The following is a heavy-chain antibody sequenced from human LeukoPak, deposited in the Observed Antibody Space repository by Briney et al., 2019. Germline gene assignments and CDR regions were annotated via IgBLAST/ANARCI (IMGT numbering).Heavy chain of an antibody. CDR2: INGEGGTT. D-gene: IGHD4-23*01. Sequence: RGSLRLSCAASGFTFTDYSMHWVRHNPGKGLERVSGINGEGGTTIYADSVKGRFTISRDNARNTLYLKMTGLSVEDTSVYSCALQPVVGDWGQGTLVTVSS. V-gene: IGHV3-74*01. CDR1: GFTFTDYS. CDR3: ALQPVVGD. J-gene: IGHJ4*02.